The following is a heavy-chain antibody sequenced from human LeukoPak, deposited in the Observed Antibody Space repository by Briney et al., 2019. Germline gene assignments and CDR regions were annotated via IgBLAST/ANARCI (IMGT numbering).Heavy chain of an antibody. CDR2: INHNGNVN. CDR3: ARGGGLDV. D-gene: IGHD3-16*01. CDR1: GGSFSGYY. Sequence: PSETLSLPCAVSGGSFSGYYSSWIRQPPGKGLEWVASINHNGNVNYYVDSVKGRFTISRDNAKNSLYLQMSNLRAEDTAVYFCARGGGLDVWGQGATVTVSS. J-gene: IGHJ6*02. V-gene: IGHV3-7*03.